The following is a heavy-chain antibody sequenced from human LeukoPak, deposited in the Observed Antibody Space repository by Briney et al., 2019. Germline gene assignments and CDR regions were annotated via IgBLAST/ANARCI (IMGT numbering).Heavy chain of an antibody. Sequence: PGGSRRLSCAASGFTFSTYWMSWVRQAPGKGLEWVANIKEDGSEKYYVDSVKGRFTISRDNAKNSLYLQMKSLRDEDTAMYYCARDSAGNDYWGKGTLVTVSS. CDR1: GFTFSTYW. D-gene: IGHD6-13*01. CDR2: IKEDGSEK. J-gene: IGHJ4*02. CDR3: ARDSAGNDY. V-gene: IGHV3-7*01.